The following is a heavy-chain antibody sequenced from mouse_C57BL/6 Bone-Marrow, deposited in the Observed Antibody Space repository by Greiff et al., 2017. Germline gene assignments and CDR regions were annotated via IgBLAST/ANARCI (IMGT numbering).Heavy chain of an antibody. CDR3: TLMTTVVATLSYWYFDV. Sequence: EVQLQQSGAELVRPGASVKLSCTASGFNIKDAYMHWVKQRPEQGLEWIGWIDPENGDTEYASKFQGKATITADTSSNTAYLQLSSLTSEDTAVYYCTLMTTVVATLSYWYFDVWGTGTTVTVSS. J-gene: IGHJ1*03. D-gene: IGHD1-1*01. V-gene: IGHV14-4*01. CDR2: IDPENGDT. CDR1: GFNIKDAY.